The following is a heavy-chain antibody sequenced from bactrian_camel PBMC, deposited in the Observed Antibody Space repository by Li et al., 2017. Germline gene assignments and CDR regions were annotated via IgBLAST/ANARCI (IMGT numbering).Heavy chain of an antibody. CDR1: HDTYCM. J-gene: IGHJ4*01. V-gene: IGHV3S53*01. CDR3: AAGPRLYGGSWSFPGWYKY. D-gene: IGHD6*01. CDR2: ADDAGRT. Sequence: HVQLVESGGGSVQPGGSLRLSCAASHDTYCMAWFRQAPGKERERVAAADDAGRTIYRDSVKGRFTISKDNAKNTVYLQMNSLKPEDTGMYYCAAGPRLYGGSWSFPGWYKYWGQGTQVTVS.